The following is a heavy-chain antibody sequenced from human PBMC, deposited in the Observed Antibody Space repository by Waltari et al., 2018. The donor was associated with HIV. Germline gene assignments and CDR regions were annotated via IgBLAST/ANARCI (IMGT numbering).Heavy chain of an antibody. CDR3: ARERPFRVPGQRVTPSHSFDF. CDR1: NFTLSVYA. Sequence: QVRLVESGGGVVQPGGSLRLSCVAFNFTLSVYAMGWVGQARGKGLVRVPWSHAGCPNWHHAASVLGRFTISRDNSNNTLYLQMTNLRVEDTAIYYCARERPFRVPGQRVTPSHSFDFWGQGALVTVSS. J-gene: IGHJ4*02. CDR2: SHAGCPNW. D-gene: IGHD6-19*01. V-gene: IGHV3-30*02.